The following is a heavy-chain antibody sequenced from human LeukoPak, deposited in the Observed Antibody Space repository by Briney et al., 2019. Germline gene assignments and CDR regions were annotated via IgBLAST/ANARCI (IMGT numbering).Heavy chain of an antibody. D-gene: IGHD6-13*01. CDR3: ARDGYSSSWFDY. V-gene: IGHV3-33*01. J-gene: IGHJ4*02. CDR1: GVTFSTYG. CDR2: IWYDGSKK. Sequence: PGGSLRLSCAASGVTFSTYGMHWGSQAPGKGRERGAVIWYDGSKKNYADSVKGGFTISRDNSKNTLYLQMSSLRADDTAVYYCARDGYSSSWFDYWGQGTLVTVSS.